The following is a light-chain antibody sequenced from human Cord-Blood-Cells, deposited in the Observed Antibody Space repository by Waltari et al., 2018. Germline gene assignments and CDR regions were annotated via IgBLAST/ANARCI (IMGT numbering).Light chain of an antibody. CDR1: QGIGNY. Sequence: DLQLTQSPSSLSASLVDRVSTADRASQGIGNYFAWYQQKPGKVPTLLIYAASTLQSGVPSLFSGSGSGTDFTLTISSLQPEDVATYYCQKYNSAPRTFGQGTKREIK. J-gene: IGKJ2*02. V-gene: IGKV1-27*01. CDR2: AAS. CDR3: QKYNSAPRT.